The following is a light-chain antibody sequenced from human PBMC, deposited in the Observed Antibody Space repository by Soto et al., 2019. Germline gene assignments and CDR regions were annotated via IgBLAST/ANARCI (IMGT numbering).Light chain of an antibody. CDR2: AAS. V-gene: IGKV1-9*01. Sequence: DIQLTQSPSFLSASVGDRVTITCRASQGISNYLAWYQQKPGKAPKLLIYAASTLQSGVPARFSGSGSGAAFTRTIRSLQPEDFATYYWQHLNTYPRAFGQGTKVEIK. J-gene: IGKJ1*01. CDR1: QGISNY. CDR3: QHLNTYPRA.